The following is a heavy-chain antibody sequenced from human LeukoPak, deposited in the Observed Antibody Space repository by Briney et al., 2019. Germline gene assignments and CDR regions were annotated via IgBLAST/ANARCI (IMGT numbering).Heavy chain of an antibody. CDR3: ASGDDFWSGYHLDY. D-gene: IGHD3-3*01. CDR1: GFTFGVYE. J-gene: IGHJ4*02. V-gene: IGHV3-48*03. Sequence: GGSLRLSCEASGFTFGVYEMNWVRQAPGKGLEWVSYISSSGSILFYADSVKGRFTISRDNAKNSLYLQMNSLRAEDTAVYYCASGDDFWSGYHLDYWGQGTLVTVSS. CDR2: ISSSGSIL.